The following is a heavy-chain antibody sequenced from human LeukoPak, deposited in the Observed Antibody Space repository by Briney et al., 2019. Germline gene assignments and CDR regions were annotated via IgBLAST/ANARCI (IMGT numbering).Heavy chain of an antibody. CDR2: INHSGST. Sequence: SETLSLTCTVSGGSISSSSYYWGWIRQPPGKGLEWIGEINHSGSTNYNPSLKSRVTISVDTSKNQFSLKLSSVTAADTAVYYCARDLSGLDDYWGQGTLVTVSS. CDR1: GGSISSSSYY. V-gene: IGHV4-39*07. D-gene: IGHD3-10*01. J-gene: IGHJ4*02. CDR3: ARDLSGLDDY.